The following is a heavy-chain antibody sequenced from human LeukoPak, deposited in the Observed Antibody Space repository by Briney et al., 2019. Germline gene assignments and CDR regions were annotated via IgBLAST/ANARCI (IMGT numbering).Heavy chain of an antibody. CDR1: GGSISSSNW. CDR2: IYHSGST. CDR3: ARRPYYDILTGHYYYYYYMDV. J-gene: IGHJ6*03. D-gene: IGHD3-9*01. Sequence: PSGTLSLTCAVSGGSISSSNWWSWVRQPPGKGLEWIGEIYHSGSTNYNPSLKSRVTISVDKSKNQFSLKLSSVTAADTAVYYCARRPYYDILTGHYYYYYYMDVWGKGTTVTVSS. V-gene: IGHV4-4*02.